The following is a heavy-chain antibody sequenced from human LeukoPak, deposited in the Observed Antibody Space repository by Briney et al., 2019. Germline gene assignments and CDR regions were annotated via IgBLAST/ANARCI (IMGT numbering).Heavy chain of an antibody. CDR3: ASEYCGGDCYSNFDY. D-gene: IGHD2-21*02. J-gene: IGHJ4*02. Sequence: SVKLSCKASGGTFSSYAISCVRQAPGQGLECMGRIIPIFGIANYAQKFQGRVTITADKSTSTAYMELSSLRSEDTAVYYCASEYCGGDCYSNFDYWGQGTLVTVSS. V-gene: IGHV1-69*04. CDR2: IIPIFGIA. CDR1: GGTFSSYA.